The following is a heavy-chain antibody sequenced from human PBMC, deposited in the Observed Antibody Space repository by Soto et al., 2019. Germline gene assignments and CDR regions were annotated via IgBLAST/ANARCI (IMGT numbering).Heavy chain of an antibody. Sequence: QVQMVQSGAEVKKPGSSVRVSCKASGGSFSKFTLNWVRQAPGQGLEWMGGIIPRFGTTNYAPTLQDRVTITADESMNTAYMDLRSLRSEDTAVYYCARGRGLYNSGRSQLDNWGQGTLVTVSS. CDR2: IIPRFGTT. J-gene: IGHJ4*02. CDR3: ARGRGLYNSGRSQLDN. D-gene: IGHD6-19*01. V-gene: IGHV1-69*01. CDR1: GGSFSKFT.